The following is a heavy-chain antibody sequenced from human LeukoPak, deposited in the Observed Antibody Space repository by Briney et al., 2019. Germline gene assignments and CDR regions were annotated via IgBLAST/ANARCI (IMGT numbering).Heavy chain of an antibody. Sequence: GGSLRLSCAASGFTFSSYAMHWVRQAPGKGLEYVSAISSNGGSTYYANSVKGRFTISRDNAKNSLYLQMNSLRAEDTAVYYCAKGAFGELYPDYWGQGTLVTVSS. V-gene: IGHV3-64*01. CDR3: AKGAFGELYPDY. CDR1: GFTFSSYA. D-gene: IGHD3-10*01. J-gene: IGHJ4*02. CDR2: ISSNGGST.